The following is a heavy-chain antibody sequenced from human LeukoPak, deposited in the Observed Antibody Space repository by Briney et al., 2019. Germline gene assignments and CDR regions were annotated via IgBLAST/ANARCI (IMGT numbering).Heavy chain of an antibody. V-gene: IGHV3-48*01. D-gene: IGHD6-25*01. J-gene: IGHJ6*03. CDR1: GFTFSSYT. CDR2: IGTSTATI. Sequence: GGSLRLSCAASGFTFSSYTMNWVRQPPGKGLEWVSNIGTSTATIYYADSVKGRFTISRDNAKNSLYLQMNSLRADDTAVYYCARFAAGGSYYYYMDVWGKGTTVTVSS. CDR3: ARFAAGGSYYYYMDV.